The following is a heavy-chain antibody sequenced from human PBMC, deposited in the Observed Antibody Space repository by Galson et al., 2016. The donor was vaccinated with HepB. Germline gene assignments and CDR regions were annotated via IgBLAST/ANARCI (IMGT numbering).Heavy chain of an antibody. CDR1: SDPVTSGTYY. CDR2: IHDSGNT. J-gene: IGHJ6*02. CDR3: ARDEGFYNGMDV. V-gene: IGHV4-61*03. D-gene: IGHD2-2*02. Sequence: SETLSLTCTVSSDPVTSGTYYWSWVRQSPGKGLDWIGYIHDSGNTNYNPSIKSRVTISRDTSKNHFFLELTSVTDADTAVYYCARDEGFYNGMDVWGQGTTVTVAS.